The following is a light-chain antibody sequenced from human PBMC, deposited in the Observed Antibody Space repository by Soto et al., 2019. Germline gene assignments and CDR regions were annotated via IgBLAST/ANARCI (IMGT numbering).Light chain of an antibody. Sequence: QSVLTQPASVSGSPGQSITISCTGTSSDVGGYDYVSWYQQHPAKVPKLIIYEVSKRPSGVSHRFSGSKSGNTASLTISGLQTEDEADYYCSSYTTSRTLVFGGGTKVTVL. CDR2: EVS. CDR1: SSDVGGYDY. J-gene: IGLJ2*01. V-gene: IGLV2-14*01. CDR3: SSYTTSRTLV.